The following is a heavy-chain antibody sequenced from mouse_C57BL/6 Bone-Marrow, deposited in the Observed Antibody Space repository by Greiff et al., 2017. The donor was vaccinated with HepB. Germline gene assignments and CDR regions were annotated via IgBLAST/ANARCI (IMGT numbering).Heavy chain of an antibody. Sequence: EVQLQESGPGLVKPSQSLSLTCSVTGYSITSGYYWNWIRQFPGNKLEWMGYISYDGSNNYNPSLKNRISITRDTSKNQFFLKLNSVTTEDTATYYCALVGLYYYAMDYWGQGTSVTVSS. J-gene: IGHJ4*01. CDR2: ISYDGSN. CDR3: ALVGLYYYAMDY. CDR1: GYSITSGYY. D-gene: IGHD1-1*02. V-gene: IGHV3-6*01.